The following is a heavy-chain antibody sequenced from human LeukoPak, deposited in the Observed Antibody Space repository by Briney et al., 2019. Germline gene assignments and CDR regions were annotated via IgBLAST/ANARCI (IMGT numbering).Heavy chain of an antibody. D-gene: IGHD3-10*01. J-gene: IGHJ4*02. Sequence: GESLKISCKGSGSRFTNYCIGWVRQMPGKGLEWMGIICPGDSDTRYSPSFQGQVTISADKSISTAYLQWSSLKASDTAMYYCARHRGTTLLRGVDYWGQGTLVTVSS. V-gene: IGHV5-51*01. CDR3: ARHRGTTLLRGVDY. CDR2: ICPGDSDT. CDR1: GSRFTNYC.